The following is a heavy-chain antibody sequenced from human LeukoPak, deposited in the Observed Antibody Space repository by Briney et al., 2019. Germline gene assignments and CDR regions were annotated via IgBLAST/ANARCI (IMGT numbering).Heavy chain of an antibody. D-gene: IGHD1-1*01. J-gene: IGHJ5*02. V-gene: IGHV1-46*01. CDR2: INPSGGST. Sequence: ASVKVSCKASGYTFTSYGISWVRQAPGQGLEWMGIINPSGGSTSYAQKFQGRVTMTRDTSTSTVYMELSSLRSEDTAVYYCARANWNKDWFDPWGQGTLVTVSS. CDR3: ARANWNKDWFDP. CDR1: GYTFTSYG.